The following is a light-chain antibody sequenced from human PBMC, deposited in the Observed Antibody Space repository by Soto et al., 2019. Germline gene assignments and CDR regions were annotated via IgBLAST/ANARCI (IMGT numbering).Light chain of an antibody. CDR1: STEVGSYNY. Sequence: QSVLTQPASVSGSPGQSITISCTGTSTEVGSYNYGCWFQQYPGKAPKLIIYDVTNRPSGVSNRFSGSKSGTTTSLTISGLQPEDEADYYCSSYTTRVALGVRFGGGTKLTVL. V-gene: IGLV2-14*03. J-gene: IGLJ2*01. CDR3: SSYTTRVALGVR. CDR2: DVT.